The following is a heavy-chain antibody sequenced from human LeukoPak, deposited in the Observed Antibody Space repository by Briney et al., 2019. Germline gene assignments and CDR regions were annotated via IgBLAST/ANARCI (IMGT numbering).Heavy chain of an antibody. D-gene: IGHD7-27*01. CDR3: AKLEVGRFDP. Sequence: PSETLSLTCTVSGGSISSNKDYWSWLRQPPGKGLEWIGYIYYSGTTYYNPSLKSRVSISLDTSRNQFSLNLSSVTAADTAVYYCAKLEVGRFDPWGQGTLVTVSS. CDR2: IYYSGTT. V-gene: IGHV4-30-4*02. J-gene: IGHJ5*02. CDR1: GGSISSNKDY.